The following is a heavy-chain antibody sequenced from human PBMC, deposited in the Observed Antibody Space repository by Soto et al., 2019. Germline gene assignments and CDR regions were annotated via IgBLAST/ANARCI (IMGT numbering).Heavy chain of an antibody. Sequence: SETLSLTCTVSGGSISSGAYYWSWIRQHPGRGLEWIGYISYSGNTYYNPSLKSRVIISADTSKNQFSLKLSSVTAADTAVYYCARTMAPYYYYGMDVWGQGTTVTVSS. D-gene: IGHD3-10*01. CDR1: GGSISSGAYY. V-gene: IGHV4-31*03. J-gene: IGHJ6*02. CDR2: ISYSGNT. CDR3: ARTMAPYYYYGMDV.